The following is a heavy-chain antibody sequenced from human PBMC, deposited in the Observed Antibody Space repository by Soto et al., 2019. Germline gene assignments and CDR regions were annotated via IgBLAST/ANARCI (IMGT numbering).Heavy chain of an antibody. D-gene: IGHD6-19*01. CDR2: IGTAGDT. V-gene: IGHV3-13*01. CDR3: ARVRAVAGYDY. CDR1: GFTFSSYD. J-gene: IGHJ4*02. Sequence: GGSLRLSCAASGFTFSSYDMHWVRQATGKGLEWVSAIGTAGDTYYPGSVKGRFTISRENAKNSLYLQMNSLRAEDTAVYYCARVRAVAGYDYWGQGTLVTVSS.